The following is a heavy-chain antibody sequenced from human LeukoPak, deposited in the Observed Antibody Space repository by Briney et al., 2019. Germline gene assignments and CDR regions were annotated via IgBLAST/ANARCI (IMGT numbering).Heavy chain of an antibody. CDR1: GITFSNYW. Sequence: GGSLRLSCAGSGITFSNYWMYWVRQAPGKGLVWVSRMNRDGRSATYADSVKGRFTISRDNAKNTLYLQMTSLRVEATAVYYCRIWFGELGLDSWGQGTLVTVSS. J-gene: IGHJ4*02. CDR3: RIWFGELGLDS. V-gene: IGHV3-74*01. CDR2: MNRDGRSA. D-gene: IGHD3-10*01.